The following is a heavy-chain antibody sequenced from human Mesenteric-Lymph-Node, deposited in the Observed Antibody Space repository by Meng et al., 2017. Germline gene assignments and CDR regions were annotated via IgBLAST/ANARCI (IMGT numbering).Heavy chain of an antibody. V-gene: IGHV3-53*04. J-gene: IGHJ6*02. CDR3: ASSTPRYYYYYGMDV. Sequence: GESLKISCAASGFTVSSNYMSWVRQAPGKGLEWVSVIYSGGSTYYADSVKGRFTISRHNSKNTLYLQMNSLRAEDTAVYYCASSTPRYYYYYGMDVWGQGTTVTVSS. CDR1: GFTVSSNY. CDR2: IYSGGST.